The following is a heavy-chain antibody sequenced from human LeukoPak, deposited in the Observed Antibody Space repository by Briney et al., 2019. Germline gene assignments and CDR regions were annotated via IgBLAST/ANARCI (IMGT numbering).Heavy chain of an antibody. CDR2: FDPEDGET. CDR3: ATDSSGSYYFDY. Sequence: ASVTVSCKVPGYTLTELSMHWVRQAPGKGLEWMGGFDPEDGETIYAQKFQGRVTMTEDTSTDTAYMELSSLRSEDTAVYYCATDSSGSYYFDYWGQGTLVTVSS. V-gene: IGHV1-24*01. D-gene: IGHD1-26*01. J-gene: IGHJ4*02. CDR1: GYTLTELS.